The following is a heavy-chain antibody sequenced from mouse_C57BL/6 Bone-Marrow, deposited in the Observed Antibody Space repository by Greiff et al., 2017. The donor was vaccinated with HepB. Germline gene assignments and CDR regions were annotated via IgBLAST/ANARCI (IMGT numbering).Heavy chain of an antibody. J-gene: IGHJ3*01. Sequence: EVQLQQSGPVLVKPGASVKMSCKASGYTFTDYYMNWVKQSHGKSLEWIGVINPYNGGTSYNQKFKGKATLTVDKSSSTAYMGLNSLTSEDSAVYYCASPFPEWFAYWGQGTLVTVSA. V-gene: IGHV1-19*01. CDR3: ASPFPEWFAY. CDR2: INPYNGGT. CDR1: GYTFTDYY.